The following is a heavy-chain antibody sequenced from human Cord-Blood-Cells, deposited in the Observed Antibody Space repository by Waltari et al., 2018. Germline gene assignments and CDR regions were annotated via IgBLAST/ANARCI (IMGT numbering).Heavy chain of an antibody. J-gene: IGHJ3*02. CDR3: ARSESSSWYAFDI. CDR2: SNPNSGGT. V-gene: IGHV1-2*04. CDR1: GYTFTGYY. Sequence: QVQLVQSGAEVKKPGASVTVSCKASGYTFTGYYMHWVRQAPGQGLGWMGWSNPNSGGTNYAQKFQGWVTMTRDTSISTAYMELSRLRSDDTAVYYCARSESSSWYAFDIWGQGTMVTVSS. D-gene: IGHD6-13*01.